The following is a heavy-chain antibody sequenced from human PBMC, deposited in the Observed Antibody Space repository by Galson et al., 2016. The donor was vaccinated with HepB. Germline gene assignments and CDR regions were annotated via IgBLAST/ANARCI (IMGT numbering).Heavy chain of an antibody. CDR1: GDSVASYSGG. CDR2: TYYRSKRYN. D-gene: IGHD2-8*01. V-gene: IGHV6-1*01. Sequence: CAISGDSVASYSGGWNWIRQSPSRGLEWLGRTYYRSKRYNDYAVSVKSRITINPDTSKNQFSLQLNSVTPEGTAVYYCSRDPAPLMYAFDIWGQGTMVTVSS. J-gene: IGHJ3*02. CDR3: SRDPAPLMYAFDI.